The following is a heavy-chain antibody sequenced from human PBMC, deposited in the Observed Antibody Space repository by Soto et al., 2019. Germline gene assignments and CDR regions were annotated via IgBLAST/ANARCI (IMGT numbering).Heavy chain of an antibody. CDR1: GDSSSSDY. Sequence: PSETLSLTCSVSGDSSSSDYWSWIRQPPGKGLEWIGYIYYSGGTYYNPSLKSRVTISMDRSKRQVSLKLTSVSAADTAVYYCAAGGGLPRYYWGQGTLVTVSS. CDR2: IYYSGGT. D-gene: IGHD5-12*01. V-gene: IGHV4-59*08. J-gene: IGHJ4*02. CDR3: AAGGGLPRYY.